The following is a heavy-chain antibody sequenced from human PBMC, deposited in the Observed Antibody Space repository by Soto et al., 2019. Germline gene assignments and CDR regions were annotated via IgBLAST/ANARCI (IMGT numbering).Heavy chain of an antibody. CDR1: GFTFSSYG. Sequence: GGSLRLSCAASGFTFSSYGMHWVRQAPGKGLEWVAVISYDGSNKYYADSVKGRFTISRDNSKNTLYLQMNSLRAEDTAVYYCAKVGEWGRYCSGGRCRKNDAFDIWGQGTMVTVSS. CDR2: ISYDGSNK. D-gene: IGHD2-15*01. CDR3: AKVGEWGRYCSGGRCRKNDAFDI. V-gene: IGHV3-30*18. J-gene: IGHJ3*02.